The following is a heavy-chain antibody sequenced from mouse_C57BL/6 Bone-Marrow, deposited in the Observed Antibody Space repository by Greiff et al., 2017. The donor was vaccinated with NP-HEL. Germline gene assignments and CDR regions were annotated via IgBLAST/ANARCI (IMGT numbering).Heavy chain of an antibody. V-gene: IGHV1-19*01. Sequence: VQLQQSGPVLVKPGASVKMSCKASGYTFTDYYMNWVKQSHGKSLEWIGVINPYNGGTSYNQKFKGKATLTVDKSSSTAYMELNSLTSEDSALYYCARGRGKFYNYGSSYYAMDYGGQGTSVTVSP. CDR2: INPYNGGT. J-gene: IGHJ4*01. CDR3: ARGRGKFYNYGSSYYAMDY. D-gene: IGHD1-1*01. CDR1: GYTFTDYY.